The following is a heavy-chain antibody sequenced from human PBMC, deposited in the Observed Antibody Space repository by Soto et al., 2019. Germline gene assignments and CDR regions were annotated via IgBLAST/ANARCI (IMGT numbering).Heavy chain of an antibody. CDR1: GGSISSYY. J-gene: IGHJ6*02. D-gene: IGHD3-10*01. CDR3: ARLFDTMVRGVTDYYYYGMDV. CDR2: IYYSGST. Sequence: SETLSLTCTVSGGSISSYYWSWIRQPPGKGLEWIGYIYYSGSTNYNPSLKSRVTISVDTSKNQFSLKLSPVTAADTAVYYCARLFDTMVRGVTDYYYYGMDVWGQGTTVT. V-gene: IGHV4-59*08.